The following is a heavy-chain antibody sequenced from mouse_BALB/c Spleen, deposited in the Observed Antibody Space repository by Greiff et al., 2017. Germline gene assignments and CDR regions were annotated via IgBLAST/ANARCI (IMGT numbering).Heavy chain of an antibody. Sequence: VMLVESGAELVRPGTSVKISCKASGYTFTNYWLGWVKQRPGHGLEWIGDIYPGGGYTNYNEKFKGKATLTADTSSSTAYMQLSSLTSEDSAVYFCARNYRYDGGAWFAYWGQGTLVTVSA. J-gene: IGHJ3*01. CDR2: IYPGGGYT. V-gene: IGHV1-63*02. D-gene: IGHD2-14*01. CDR3: ARNYRYDGGAWFAY. CDR1: GYTFTNYW.